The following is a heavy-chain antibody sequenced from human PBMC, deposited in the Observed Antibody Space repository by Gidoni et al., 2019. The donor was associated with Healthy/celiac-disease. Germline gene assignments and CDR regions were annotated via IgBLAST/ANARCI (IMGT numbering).Heavy chain of an antibody. CDR2: ISYAGSNK. V-gene: IGHV3-30*19. J-gene: IGHJ4*02. CDR3: ARQHSTSFDY. CDR1: GFTFSSYG. D-gene: IGHD6-13*01. Sequence: QVQLVESGGGVVQPGRSLRLSCAASGFTFSSYGMHWVRQAPGKGLAWVVVISYAGSNKYYADSVKGRFTISRDNSKNTLYLQMNSLRPEDTAVYYCARQHSTSFDYWGQGTLVTVSS.